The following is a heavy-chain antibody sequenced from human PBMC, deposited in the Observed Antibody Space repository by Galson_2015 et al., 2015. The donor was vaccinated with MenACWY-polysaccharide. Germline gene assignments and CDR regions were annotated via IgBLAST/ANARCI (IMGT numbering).Heavy chain of an antibody. CDR3: AGGLLSARTEYYSYYMDV. V-gene: IGHV4-34*01. Sequence: STNYNPSLKSRVTISVDTSKNQFSLKLSSVTAADTAVYYCAGGLLSARTEYYSYYMDVWGKGTTVTVSS. CDR2: ST. J-gene: IGHJ6*03.